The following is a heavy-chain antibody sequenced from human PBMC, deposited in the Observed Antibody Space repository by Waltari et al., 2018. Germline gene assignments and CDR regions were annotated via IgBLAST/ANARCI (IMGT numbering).Heavy chain of an antibody. J-gene: IGHJ4*02. CDR2: INHSCANT. CDR1: GLTFSNYA. CDR3: TISDRDIWSGFHH. D-gene: IGHD1-1*01. Sequence: EVQLVESGGGLVQPGGSLRLSCVVSGLTFSNYAMSWVRQAPGKGLEWISAINHSCANTFYADSVKGRFTISRDNSKNTVFLQMNSLRADDTASYFCTISDRDIWSGFHHWGQGALVTVSS. V-gene: IGHV3-23*04.